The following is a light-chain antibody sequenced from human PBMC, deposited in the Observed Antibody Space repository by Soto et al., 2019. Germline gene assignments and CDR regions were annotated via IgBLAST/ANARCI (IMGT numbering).Light chain of an antibody. CDR3: QQRGKWPST. Sequence: TLSLAPGGTATLSCRASQSVDRYVAWYQQKVGQAPRXLIYDAYTRATGVGARFTGSGSATDFSLTITSLEPEDFAVYFCQQRGKWPSTFGPGTKVDIK. J-gene: IGKJ2*02. CDR1: QSVDRY. CDR2: DAY. V-gene: IGKV3-11*01.